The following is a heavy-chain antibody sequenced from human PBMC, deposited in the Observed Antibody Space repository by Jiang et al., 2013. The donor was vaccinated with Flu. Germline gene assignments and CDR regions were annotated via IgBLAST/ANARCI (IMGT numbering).Heavy chain of an antibody. J-gene: IGHJ6*03. CDR1: GYTLTEIS. CDR3: ATDQKVSDIEATGPYNYYYTAF. Sequence: AEVKKDLGPSVKVSCRISGYTLTEISMHWVRRAPGKGLEWMGGLDPEDGEIIHAQRFQGRVTMTEDTSIDTAYMELNSLRSEDTAVYYCATDQKVSDIEATGPYNYYYTAFWGKGTTVIVSS. V-gene: IGHV1-24*01. CDR2: LDPEDGEI. D-gene: IGHD5-12*01.